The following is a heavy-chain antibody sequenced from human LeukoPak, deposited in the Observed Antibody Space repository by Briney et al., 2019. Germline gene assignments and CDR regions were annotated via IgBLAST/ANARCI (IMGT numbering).Heavy chain of an antibody. V-gene: IGHV2-5*02. CDR2: IYWDDDK. CDR1: GFSLSTRGVG. J-gene: IGHJ4*02. CDR3: AHSHPSYYDSTHLDY. Sequence: SGPMLVNPTQTLTLTCTFSGFSLSTRGVGVGWIRQPPGRALEWLALIYWDDDKRYSPSLKSRLTITKDTSKNQVVLTMTNMDPVDTATYYCAHSHPSYYDSTHLDYWGQGTLVTVSS. D-gene: IGHD3-22*01.